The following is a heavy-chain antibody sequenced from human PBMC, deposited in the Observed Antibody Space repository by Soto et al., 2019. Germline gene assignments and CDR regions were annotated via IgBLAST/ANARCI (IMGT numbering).Heavy chain of an antibody. CDR1: GGSISNHY. J-gene: IGHJ6*02. D-gene: IGHD3-10*01. CDR3: AIRYGSGSYYYYYYGMDV. V-gene: IGHV4-59*11. CDR2: IYYNGNT. Sequence: PSETLSLTCTVSGGSISNHYWSWIRQPPGKGLEWIGYIYYNGNTNYNPSLKSRVTISVDKSKNQFSLKLSSVTAADTAVYYCAIRYGSGSYYYYYYGMDVWGQGTTVTVSS.